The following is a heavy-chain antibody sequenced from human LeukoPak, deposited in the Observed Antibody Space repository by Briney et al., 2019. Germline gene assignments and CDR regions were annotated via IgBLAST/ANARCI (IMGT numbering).Heavy chain of an antibody. D-gene: IGHD3-3*01. Sequence: GASVKVSCKASGYTFTSYDINWVRQATGQGLEWMGWMNPNSGNTGYAQKFQGRVTMTRNTSISTAYMELSSLRSEDTAVYYCARGRPTYYDFWSGYSYWGQGTLVTVSS. CDR1: GYTFTSYD. CDR3: ARGRPTYYDFWSGYSY. CDR2: MNPNSGNT. J-gene: IGHJ4*02. V-gene: IGHV1-8*01.